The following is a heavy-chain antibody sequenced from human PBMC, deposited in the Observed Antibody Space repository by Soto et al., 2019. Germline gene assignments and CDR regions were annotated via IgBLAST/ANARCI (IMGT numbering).Heavy chain of an antibody. V-gene: IGHV1-18*01. CDR1: GKTFSTNG. CDR2: ISSRNGNT. CDR3: AREPPETPPDY. Sequence: QVQLVQSGADVKKPGASVRVSCKAPGKTFSTNGVGWVRQAPGQGLEWMGWISSRNGNTNFAQKFRGRVTMTTDPSTSTVYMELRSLRPDDTAVYYCAREPPETPPDYWGQGTLVTVSS. J-gene: IGHJ4*02.